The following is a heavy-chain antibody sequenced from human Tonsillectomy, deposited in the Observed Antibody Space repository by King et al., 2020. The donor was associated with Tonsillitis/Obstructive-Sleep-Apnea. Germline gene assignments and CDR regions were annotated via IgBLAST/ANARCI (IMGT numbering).Heavy chain of an antibody. J-gene: IGHJ3*02. Sequence: VQLVESGSELKKPGASVKVSCKASGYTFTRHALNWVRQAPGQGLEWMGWINTNTGNPTYTQGFTGRFVFSLDTSVSTAYLQISSLKAEDTAVYYCARDSCFSSTSCYTFAFDIWGQGTMVIVSS. D-gene: IGHD2-2*02. CDR1: GYTFTRHA. CDR3: ARDSCFSSTSCYTFAFDI. CDR2: INTNTGNP. V-gene: IGHV7-4-1*02.